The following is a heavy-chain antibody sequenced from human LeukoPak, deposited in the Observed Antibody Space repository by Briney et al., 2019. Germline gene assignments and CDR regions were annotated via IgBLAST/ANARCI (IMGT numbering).Heavy chain of an antibody. V-gene: IGHV4-59*01. Sequence: PSETLSLTCTVSGGSISSYYWSWIRQPPGKGLEWIGYIYYSGSTNYNPSLKSRVTISVDTSKNQFSLKLSSVTAADTAVYYCARVYYDSGGASFDIWGQGTMVTVSS. J-gene: IGHJ3*02. D-gene: IGHD3-16*01. CDR1: GGSISSYY. CDR2: IYYSGST. CDR3: ARVYYDSGGASFDI.